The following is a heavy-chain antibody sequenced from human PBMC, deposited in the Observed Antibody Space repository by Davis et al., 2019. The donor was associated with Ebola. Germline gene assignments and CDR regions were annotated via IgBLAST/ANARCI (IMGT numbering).Heavy chain of an antibody. CDR1: GGSISSGSYY. CDR3: ARGLRAAASLYYFDY. D-gene: IGHD2-2*01. CDR2: IYISGST. Sequence: PSETLSLTCTVSGGSISSGSYYWSWIRQPAGKGLEWIGHIYISGSTNYNPSLKSRVTISVDTSKNQFSLKLSSVTAADTAVYYCARGLRAAASLYYFDYWGQGTLVTVSS. J-gene: IGHJ4*02. V-gene: IGHV4-61*09.